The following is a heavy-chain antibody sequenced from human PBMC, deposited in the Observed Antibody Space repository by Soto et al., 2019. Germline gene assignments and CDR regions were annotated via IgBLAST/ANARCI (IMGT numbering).Heavy chain of an antibody. D-gene: IGHD3-10*01. CDR1: GGSISSGGYY. CDR3: ARAVWFGELFYFFDY. CDR2: IYYSGST. V-gene: IGHV4-31*03. Sequence: NPSETLSLTCTVSGGSISSGGYYWSWIRQHPGKGLEWIGYIYYSGSTYYNPSLKSRVTISVDTSKNQFSLKLSSVTAADTAVYYCARAVWFGELFYFFDYWGQGTLVTVSS. J-gene: IGHJ4*02.